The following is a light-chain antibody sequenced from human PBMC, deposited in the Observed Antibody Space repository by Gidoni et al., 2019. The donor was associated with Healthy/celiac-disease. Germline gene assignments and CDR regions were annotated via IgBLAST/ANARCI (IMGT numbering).Light chain of an antibody. CDR3: QQSYSTPLT. CDR2: AAS. CDR1: QSISSY. Sequence: DIQMTQSPSSLSASVGDRVTITCRASQSISSYLNWYQQKPGKAPKLLIYAASSLQSGVPSRFSGSGSGTDFTLTISSLQPEDFATYYGQQSYSTPLTFGGGTKVRSN. V-gene: IGKV1-39*01. J-gene: IGKJ4*01.